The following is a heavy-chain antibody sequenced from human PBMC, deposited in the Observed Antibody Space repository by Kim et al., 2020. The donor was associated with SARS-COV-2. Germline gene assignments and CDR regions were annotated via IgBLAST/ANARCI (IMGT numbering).Heavy chain of an antibody. CDR1: GFTFSSYG. J-gene: IGHJ6*02. CDR3: AKDPKYYDFCSGYFHGPARPYYYYGMDV. D-gene: IGHD3-3*01. Sequence: GGSLRLSCAASGFTFSSYGMHWVRQAPGKGLEWVAVISYDGSNKYYADSVKGRFTISRDNSKNTLYLQMNSLRAEDTAVYYCAKDPKYYDFCSGYFHGPARPYYYYGMDVWGQGTTVTVSS. CDR2: ISYDGSNK. V-gene: IGHV3-30*18.